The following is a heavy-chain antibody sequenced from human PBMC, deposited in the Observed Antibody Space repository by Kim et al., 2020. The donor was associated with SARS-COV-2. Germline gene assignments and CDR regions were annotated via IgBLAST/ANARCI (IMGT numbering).Heavy chain of an antibody. Sequence: NYAQKCQGSVTITGDKSTSTAYMELSSLRSEDTAVYYCARDPSAAAGTDYWGQGTLVTVSS. J-gene: IGHJ4*02. D-gene: IGHD6-13*01. CDR3: ARDPSAAAGTDY. V-gene: IGHV1-69*04.